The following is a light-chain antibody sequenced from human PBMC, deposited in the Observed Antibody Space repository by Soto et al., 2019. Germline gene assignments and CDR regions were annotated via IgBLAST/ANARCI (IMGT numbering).Light chain of an antibody. J-gene: IGKJ1*01. CDR2: DAS. CDR1: QSVSSY. V-gene: IGKV3D-11*02. CDR3: QQRSNWPWT. Sequence: EIVLTQSPATLSLSPGERATLSCRASQSVSSYLAWYQQKPGQAPMLLIYDASNRATGIPARFSGSGPGTDFTLTISSLEPEDFAVYYCQQRSNWPWTFGQGTKVEIK.